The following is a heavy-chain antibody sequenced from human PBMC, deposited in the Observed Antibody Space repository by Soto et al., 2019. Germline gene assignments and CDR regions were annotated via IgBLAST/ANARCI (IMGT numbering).Heavy chain of an antibody. CDR3: ARDRISSDYYGSGSPYGMDV. D-gene: IGHD3-10*01. CDR1: GYTFTSYG. Sequence: SVKVSCKASGYTFTSYGISWVRQAPGQGLKRIGWISAYNGNTNYAQKLQGRVTMTTDTSTSTAYMELRSLRSDDTAVYYCARDRISSDYYGSGSPYGMDVWGQGTTVTVSS. CDR2: ISAYNGNT. V-gene: IGHV1-18*01. J-gene: IGHJ6*02.